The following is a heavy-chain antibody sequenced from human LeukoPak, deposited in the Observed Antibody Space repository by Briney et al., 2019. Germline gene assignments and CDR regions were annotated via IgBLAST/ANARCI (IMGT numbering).Heavy chain of an antibody. J-gene: IGHJ4*02. V-gene: IGHV3-23*01. D-gene: IGHD2/OR15-2a*01. CDR1: GFTFSSYA. CDR3: AKDLLLLDLSFDY. Sequence: TGGSLRLSCAASGFTFSSYAMSWVRQAPGKGLEWVSAISGSGGSTYYADSVKGRFTISRDNSKNTLYLQMNSLRAEDTAVYYCAKDLLLLDLSFDYWGQGTLVTVSS. CDR2: ISGSGGST.